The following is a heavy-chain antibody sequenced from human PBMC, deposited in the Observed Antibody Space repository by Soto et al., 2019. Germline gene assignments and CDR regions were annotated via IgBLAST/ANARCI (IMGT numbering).Heavy chain of an antibody. CDR3: ATSNLRIQLWTYGMDV. V-gene: IGHV1-24*01. D-gene: IGHD5-18*01. CDR1: GYTLTELS. CDR2: FDPEDGET. J-gene: IGHJ6*02. Sequence: ASVKVSCKVSGYTLTELSMHWVRQAPGKGLEWMGGFDPEDGETIYAQKFQGRVTMTEDTSTDTAYMELSSLRSEDTAVYYCATSNLRIQLWTYGMDVWGQGTTVTVSS.